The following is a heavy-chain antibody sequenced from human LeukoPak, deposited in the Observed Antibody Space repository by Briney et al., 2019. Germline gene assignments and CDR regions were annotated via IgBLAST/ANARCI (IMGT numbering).Heavy chain of an antibody. CDR1: GFTYSLFW. Sequence: PGGSLRLSCAASGFTYSLFWMSWVRQAPEKGLEWVANIKQDGSEKYYVDSVKGRFTISRDNAERSLYLQMNSLRAEDTAVYYCARGFASGDYGADWGQGTLVTVSS. J-gene: IGHJ4*02. D-gene: IGHD4-17*01. V-gene: IGHV3-7*01. CDR2: IKQDGSEK. CDR3: ARGFASGDYGAD.